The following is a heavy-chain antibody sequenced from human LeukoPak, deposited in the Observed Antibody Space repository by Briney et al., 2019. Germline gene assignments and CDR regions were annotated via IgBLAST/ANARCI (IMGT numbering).Heavy chain of an antibody. V-gene: IGHV4-34*12. J-gene: IGHJ4*02. CDR2: IVYSGST. CDR3: AKSNGYGLIDY. CDR1: GGSFDGYY. Sequence: SETLSLTCAVFGGSFDGYYWTWIRQSPGKGLEWIGEIVYSGSTNYNPSLKSRVSISADTSKVQFSLTLSSVTAADTAMYYCAKSNGYGLIDYWGQGTLVTVSS. D-gene: IGHD5-12*01.